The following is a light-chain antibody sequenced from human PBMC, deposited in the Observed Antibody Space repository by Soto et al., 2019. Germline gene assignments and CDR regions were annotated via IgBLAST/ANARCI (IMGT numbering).Light chain of an antibody. J-gene: IGLJ1*01. Sequence: QSVLTQPASVSGSPGQSITIPCTGTNSDVGAYNYVSWYQHHPGKAPKLMIYEVFIRPSGVSSRFSGSKSGSTASLTISGLQAEDGADYYCSSYTTTNTLYVFGTGTKVTVL. CDR3: SSYTTTNTLYV. CDR2: EVF. CDR1: NSDVGAYNY. V-gene: IGLV2-14*01.